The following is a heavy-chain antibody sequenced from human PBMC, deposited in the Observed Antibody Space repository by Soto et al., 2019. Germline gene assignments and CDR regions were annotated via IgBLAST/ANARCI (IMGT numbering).Heavy chain of an antibody. V-gene: IGHV1-8*01. CDR3: ARSPHTYYDILTGYYRGFWFDP. Sequence: ASVKVSCKASGYTFTSYDINWVRQATGQGLEWMGWMNPNSGNTGYAQKFQGRVTMTRNTSISTAYMELSSLRSEDTAVYYCARSPHTYYDILTGYYRGFWFDPWGQGTLVTVSS. J-gene: IGHJ5*02. CDR2: MNPNSGNT. D-gene: IGHD3-9*01. CDR1: GYTFTSYD.